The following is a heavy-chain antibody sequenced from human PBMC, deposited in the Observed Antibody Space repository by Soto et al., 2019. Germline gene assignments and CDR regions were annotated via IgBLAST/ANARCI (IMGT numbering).Heavy chain of an antibody. D-gene: IGHD3-16*01. CDR3: ASVTFGGIVLAH. V-gene: IGHV4-59*01. CDR2: IYFNGNT. J-gene: IGHJ4*02. CDR1: AASFSKYY. Sequence: SETLSLTCTVSAASFSKYYWTLIRQPPGKGLEWIGYIYFNGNTKYNPSLEGRLTISIDTSKKEFSLKLTSVTAADAAVYYCASVTFGGIVLAHWGQGTRVTVSS.